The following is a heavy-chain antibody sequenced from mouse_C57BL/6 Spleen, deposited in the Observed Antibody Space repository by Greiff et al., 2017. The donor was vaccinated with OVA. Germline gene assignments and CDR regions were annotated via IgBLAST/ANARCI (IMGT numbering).Heavy chain of an antibody. Sequence: EVQLQQSGPELVKPGASVKISCKASGYTFTDYYMNWVKQSHGKSLEWIGDINPNNGGTSYNQKFKGKATLTVDKSSGTAYMELRSLTSEDSAVYYCARWGGAMDYWGQGTSVTVSS. CDR2: INPNNGGT. J-gene: IGHJ4*01. CDR1: GYTFTDYY. CDR3: ARWGGAMDY. V-gene: IGHV1-26*01.